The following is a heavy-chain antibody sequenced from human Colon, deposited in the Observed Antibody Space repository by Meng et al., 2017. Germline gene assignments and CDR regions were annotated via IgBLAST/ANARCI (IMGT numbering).Heavy chain of an antibody. Sequence: ELQLVESGGGLVKPGWSLRLSCAASGLTFSSYSMNWVRQAPGKGLEWVSSISSSSSYADSVKGRFTISRDNAKNSLYLQMNSLRAEDTAVYYCARGRVVVVASPSDYWGQGTLVTVSS. CDR1: GLTFSSYS. J-gene: IGHJ4*02. CDR3: ARGRVVVVASPSDY. CDR2: ISSSSS. V-gene: IGHV3-21*01. D-gene: IGHD2-15*01.